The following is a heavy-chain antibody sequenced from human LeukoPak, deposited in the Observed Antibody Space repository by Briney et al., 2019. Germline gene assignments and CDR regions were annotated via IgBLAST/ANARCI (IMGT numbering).Heavy chain of an antibody. CDR1: GFTFSSYA. J-gene: IGHJ5*02. D-gene: IGHD1-26*01. Sequence: GGSLRLSCAASGFTFSSYAMSWVRQAPGKGLEWVSAISGSGGSTYYADSVKGRFTISRGNSKNTLYLQMNSLRAEDTAVYYCAKGLVGATALYNWFDPWGQGTLVTVSS. CDR2: ISGSGGST. CDR3: AKGLVGATALYNWFDP. V-gene: IGHV3-23*01.